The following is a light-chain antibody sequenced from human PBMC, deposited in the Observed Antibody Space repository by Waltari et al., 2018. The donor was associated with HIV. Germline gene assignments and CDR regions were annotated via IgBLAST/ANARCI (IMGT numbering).Light chain of an antibody. V-gene: IGLV1-44*01. CDR2: SSN. CDR3: ATLDDSLNARV. CDR1: SSNIGRNT. Sequence: QSMLTQPPSASGTPGQRVTISCSGSSSNIGRNTVNWYQQLPGTAPKLPIYSSNPRPSSVPDRFAGSKTGTAASLAISGLESEDDSYYYCATLDDSLNARVFGGGTNLTVL. J-gene: IGLJ3*02.